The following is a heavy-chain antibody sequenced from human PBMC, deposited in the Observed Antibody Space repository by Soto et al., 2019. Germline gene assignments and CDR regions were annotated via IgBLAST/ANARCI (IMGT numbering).Heavy chain of an antibody. CDR1: GFTFSSYG. J-gene: IGHJ6*02. CDR3: ARGWKDLGSYRPYYYYGMDV. V-gene: IGHV3-33*01. D-gene: IGHD3-16*02. Sequence: GGSLRLSCAASGFTFSSYGMHWVRQAPGKGLEWVAVIWYDGSNKYYADSVKGRFTISRDNSKNTLYLQMNSLRAEDTAVYYCARGWKDLGSYRPYYYYGMDVWGQGTTVTVSS. CDR2: IWYDGSNK.